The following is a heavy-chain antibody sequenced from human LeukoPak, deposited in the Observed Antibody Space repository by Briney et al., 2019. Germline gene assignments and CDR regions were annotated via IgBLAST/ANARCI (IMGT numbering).Heavy chain of an antibody. CDR2: IHYSGST. D-gene: IGHD1-26*01. CDR1: GGSISSGDYY. J-gene: IGHJ4*02. V-gene: IGHV4-30-4*08. CDR3: ARESGGYRPLDY. Sequence: SETLSLTCTVSGGSISSGDYYWSWIRQPPGKGLEWIGYIHYSGSTYYNPSLKSRVTISVDTSKNQFSLKLSSVTAADTAIYYCARESGGYRPLDYWGQGTPVTVSS.